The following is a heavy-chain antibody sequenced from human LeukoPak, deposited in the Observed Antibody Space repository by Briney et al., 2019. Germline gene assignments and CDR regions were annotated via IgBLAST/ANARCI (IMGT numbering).Heavy chain of an antibody. V-gene: IGHV4-31*11. CDR3: ARDVVVTSSPDAFDI. CDR2: ISNSGTT. D-gene: IGHD2-21*02. CDR1: GDSVTSVGYF. Sequence: SETLSLTCAVSGDSVTSVGYFWTWIRQLPGKGLEWIGSISNSGTTSYNPSLKSRLSISLDTSNNHFSLRLGSVTAADTAVYYCARDVVVTSSPDAFDIWGQGTMVIVSS. J-gene: IGHJ3*02.